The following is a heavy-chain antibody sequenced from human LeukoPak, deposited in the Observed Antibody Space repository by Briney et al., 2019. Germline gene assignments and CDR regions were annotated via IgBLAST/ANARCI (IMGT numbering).Heavy chain of an antibody. CDR1: GGSISSSSYY. D-gene: IGHD6-19*01. CDR2: IYYSGST. J-gene: IGHJ4*02. CDR3: ARRSRYSSGWHGYYLDY. Sequence: PSETLSLTCTVSGGSISSSSYYWGWIRQPPGKGLEWIGSIYYSGSTYYNPSLKSRVTISVDTSKNQFSLKLSSVTAADTAVYYCARRSRYSSGWHGYYLDYWGQGTLVTVSS. V-gene: IGHV4-39*01.